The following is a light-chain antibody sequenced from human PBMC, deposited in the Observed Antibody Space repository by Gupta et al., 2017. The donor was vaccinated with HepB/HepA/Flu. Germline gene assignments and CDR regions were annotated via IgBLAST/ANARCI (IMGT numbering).Light chain of an antibody. CDR3: AAWDASLSGGYV. V-gene: IGLV1-47*01. Sequence: QSVLTQPPSASGTPGQRVTISCSVNTSNIVSNYVYWYQQLPGTAPKLLISRNNQRPSGVPDRFSGSKSGTSASLAISGLQSEDEADYFCAAWDASLSGGYVFGAGTRVTV. CDR1: TSNIVSNY. CDR2: RNN. J-gene: IGLJ1*01.